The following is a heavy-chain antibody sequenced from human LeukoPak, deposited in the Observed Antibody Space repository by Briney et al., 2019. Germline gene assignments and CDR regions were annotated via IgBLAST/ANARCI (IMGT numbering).Heavy chain of an antibody. J-gene: IGHJ4*02. CDR3: ARDPTTWADSDHYFDY. V-gene: IGHV3-66*01. CDR1: GFTVSSNY. CDR2: IYSGGST. D-gene: IGHD4-17*01. Sequence: GGSLRLSCAASGFTVSSNYMSWVRQAPGKGLEWVSVIYSGGSTYYADSMKGRFTISRDNSKNTLYLQMNSLRAEDTAVYYCARDPTTWADSDHYFDYWGQGTLVTVSS.